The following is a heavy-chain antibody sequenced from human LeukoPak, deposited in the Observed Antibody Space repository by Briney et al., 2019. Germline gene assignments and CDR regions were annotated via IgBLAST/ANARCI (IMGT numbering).Heavy chain of an antibody. Sequence: SETLSLTCAVYGGSFSGYYWSWIRQPPGKGLEWIGEINHSGSTNYNPSLKSRVTISVDTSKNQFSLKLSSVTAADTAVYYCAKVSTTFLGDFDYWGQGTLVTVSS. V-gene: IGHV4-34*01. CDR2: INHSGST. CDR3: AKVSTTFLGDFDY. D-gene: IGHD1-1*01. J-gene: IGHJ4*02. CDR1: GGSFSGYY.